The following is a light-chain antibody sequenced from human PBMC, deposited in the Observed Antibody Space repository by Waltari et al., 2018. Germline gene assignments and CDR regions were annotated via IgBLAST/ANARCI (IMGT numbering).Light chain of an antibody. CDR3: SSYTSSSTL. J-gene: IGLJ1*01. V-gene: IGLV2-14*01. Sequence: QSALTQSAPVSGSPGQSITISCTGTSSDVGGYNYVSWYQQHPGKAPKLMIYEVSNRPSGVSNRFSGSKSGNTASLTISGLQAEDEADYYCSSYTSSSTLFGTGTKVTVL. CDR1: SSDVGGYNY. CDR2: EVS.